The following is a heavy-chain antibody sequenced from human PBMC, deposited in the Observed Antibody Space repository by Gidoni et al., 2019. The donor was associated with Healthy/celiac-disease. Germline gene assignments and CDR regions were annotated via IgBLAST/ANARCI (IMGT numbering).Heavy chain of an antibody. D-gene: IGHD3-3*01. CDR1: GYTFTGYY. V-gene: IGHV1-2*02. CDR3: ARALYDFWSGYLFDY. Sequence: QVQLVPSGAEVKKPGASVKVSCQASGYTFTGYYMHWVRQAPGQGLEWMGWINPNSGGTNYAQKFQGRVTMTRDTYISTAYMEMSRLRSDDTAVYYCARALYDFWSGYLFDYWGQGTLVTVSS. CDR2: INPNSGGT. J-gene: IGHJ4*02.